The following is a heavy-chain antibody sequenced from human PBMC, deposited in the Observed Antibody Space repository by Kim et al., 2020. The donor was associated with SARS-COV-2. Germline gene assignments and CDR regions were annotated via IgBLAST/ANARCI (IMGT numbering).Heavy chain of an antibody. J-gene: IGHJ5*02. Sequence: GGSLRLSCAASGFTFSSYAMSWVRQAPGKGLEWVSAISGSGGSTYYADSVKGRFTISRDNSKNTLYLQMNSLRAEDTAVYYCAKDRSTLWPNLNWFDPWGQGTLVTVSS. D-gene: IGHD2-15*01. CDR1: GFTFSSYA. V-gene: IGHV3-23*01. CDR3: AKDRSTLWPNLNWFDP. CDR2: ISGSGGST.